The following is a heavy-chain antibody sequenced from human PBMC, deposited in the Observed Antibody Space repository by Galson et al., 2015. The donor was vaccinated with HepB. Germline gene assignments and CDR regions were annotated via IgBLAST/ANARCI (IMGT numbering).Heavy chain of an antibody. CDR2: IIPIFGTA. CDR3: ARVYYGSGSCYNFDP. V-gene: IGHV1-69*13. J-gene: IGHJ5*02. D-gene: IGHD3-10*01. CDR1: GGTFSSYA. Sequence: SVKVSCKASGGTFSSYAISWVRQAPGQGLEWMGGIIPIFGTANYAQKFQGRVTITADESTSTAYMELSSLRSEDTAVYYCARVYYGSGSCYNFDPWGQGTLVTVSS.